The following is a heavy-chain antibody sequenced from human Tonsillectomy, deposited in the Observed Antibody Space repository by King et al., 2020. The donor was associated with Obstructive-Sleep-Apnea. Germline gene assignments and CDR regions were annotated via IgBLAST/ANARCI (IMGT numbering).Heavy chain of an antibody. CDR3: ARGIAAAGDY. V-gene: IGHV3-23*04. CDR2: IGISAGSTYST. D-gene: IGHD6-13*01. CDR1: GFTFSNYA. Sequence: VQLVESGGGLVQPGGSLRVSCAASGFTFSNYAMIWVRQAPGKGLEWVSGIGISAGSTYSTYYADSVKGRFTISRDNSKNTLYLQMNSLRAEDKAIYYCARGIAAAGDYWGQGTLVTVSS. J-gene: IGHJ4*02.